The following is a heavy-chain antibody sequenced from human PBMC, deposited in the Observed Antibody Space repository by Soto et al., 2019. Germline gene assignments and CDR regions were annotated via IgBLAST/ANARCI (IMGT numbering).Heavy chain of an antibody. CDR1: GYIFTTYS. J-gene: IGHJ5*02. D-gene: IGHD6-13*01. CDR2: ISPNNGNT. CDR3: AREDFGVHSSWFDP. V-gene: IGHV1-18*04. Sequence: QVQLVQSGTEVKKPGASVKVSCKASGYIFTTYSIAWVRQAPGLGLEWVGWISPNNGNTNYAQNVQGRVTMTTDTNTTTAYMELRSLTSAATAVYYCAREDFGVHSSWFDPWGQGNLVTVSS.